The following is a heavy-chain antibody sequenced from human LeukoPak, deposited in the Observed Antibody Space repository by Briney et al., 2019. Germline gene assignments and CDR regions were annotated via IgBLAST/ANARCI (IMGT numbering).Heavy chain of an antibody. V-gene: IGHV4-34*01. D-gene: IGHD6-6*01. J-gene: IGHJ6*02. CDR3: ARGMSIAARQSYYYGMDV. Sequence: SETLSLTCAVCVGSHSGYYWSWIRQPPGKGLEWMGEINHSGSTNYNPSLNSQVTISVDTSKNQCSLKLSSVTAADAAVYYCARGMSIAARQSYYYGMDVWGQGTTVTVSS. CDR1: VGSHSGYY. CDR2: INHSGST.